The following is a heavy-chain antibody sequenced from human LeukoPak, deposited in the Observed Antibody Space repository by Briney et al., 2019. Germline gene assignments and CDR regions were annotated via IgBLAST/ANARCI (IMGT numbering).Heavy chain of an antibody. J-gene: IGHJ4*02. V-gene: IGHV3-21*01. CDR1: GFIFSSYN. CDR2: ISSSSSYI. Sequence: GGSLRLSCAASGFIFSSYNIDWVRQAPGKGLEWVSSISSSSSYIYYADSVKGRFTISRDNAKNSLYLQMNSLRAEDTAVYYCARDLGSSGYLDYWGQGTLVTVSS. CDR3: ARDLGSSGYLDY. D-gene: IGHD3-22*01.